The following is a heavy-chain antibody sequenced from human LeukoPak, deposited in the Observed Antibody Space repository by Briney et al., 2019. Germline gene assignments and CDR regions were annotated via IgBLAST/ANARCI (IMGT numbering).Heavy chain of an antibody. V-gene: IGHV4-61*02. J-gene: IGHJ4*02. D-gene: IGHD4-23*01. Sequence: KSSEPRSPARPVAGGSTSSSSYWWGWIRQPAGRGLEWIGRIDTGGSINYNPSLKSRFTISVDTSTTQFSRKLSSVTAADTAVYYGARGVTVVNFDFWGQGTLVTVSS. CDR2: IDTGGSI. CDR1: GGSTSSSSYW. CDR3: ARGVTVVNFDF.